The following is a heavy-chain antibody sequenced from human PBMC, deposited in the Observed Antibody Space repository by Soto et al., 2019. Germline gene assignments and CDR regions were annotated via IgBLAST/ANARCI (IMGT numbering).Heavy chain of an antibody. CDR3: ARDRPNYYDSSGNYYYYGMDV. CDR2: ISSSSSTI. V-gene: IGHV3-48*01. J-gene: IGHJ6*02. CDR1: GFTFSSYA. Sequence: GGSLRLSCAASGFTFSSYAMNWVRQAPGKGLEWVSYISSSSSTIYYADSVKGRFTISRDNSKNTLYLQMNSLRAEDTAVYYCARDRPNYYDSSGNYYYYGMDVWGQGTTVTVSS. D-gene: IGHD3-22*01.